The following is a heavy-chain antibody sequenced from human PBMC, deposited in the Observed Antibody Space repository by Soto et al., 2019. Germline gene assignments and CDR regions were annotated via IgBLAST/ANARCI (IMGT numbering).Heavy chain of an antibody. CDR3: ARAVYGGSYEAYFDY. V-gene: IGHV1-8*01. Sequence: ASVKVSCKASGYTFTSCDINWVRQATGQGLEWMGWMNPNSGNTGYAQKFQGSVTMTRNTSISTAYMELSSLRSEDTAAYYCARAVYGGSYEAYFDYWGQGTLVTVSS. D-gene: IGHD1-26*01. CDR1: GYTFTSCD. J-gene: IGHJ4*02. CDR2: MNPNSGNT.